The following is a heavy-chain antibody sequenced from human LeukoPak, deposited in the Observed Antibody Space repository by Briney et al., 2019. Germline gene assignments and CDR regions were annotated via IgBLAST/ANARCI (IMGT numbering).Heavy chain of an antibody. D-gene: IGHD6-19*01. CDR1: GFTFSTYW. CDR3: AKDRVAGRGDFDY. CDR2: IKSDGST. V-gene: IGHV3-74*01. J-gene: IGHJ4*02. Sequence: GGSLRLSCAASGFTFSTYWMHWVRQAPGKGLLWVSRIKSDGSTNYADSVKGRFTISRDNSKNTLYLQMNSLRAEDTAVYYCAKDRVAGRGDFDYWGQGTLVTVSS.